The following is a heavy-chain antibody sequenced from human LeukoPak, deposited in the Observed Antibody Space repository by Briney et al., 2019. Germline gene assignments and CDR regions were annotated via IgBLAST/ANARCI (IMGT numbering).Heavy chain of an antibody. D-gene: IGHD1-26*01. Sequence: GGSLRLSCAASGFTFSSYGMHWVRQAPGKGLEWVAVISYDGSNKYYADSVKGRFTISRDNSKNTLYLQMKSLRVEDTAVYYCARAGVGAIYYFDYWGQGTLVTVSS. CDR2: ISYDGSNK. CDR3: ARAGVGAIYYFDY. J-gene: IGHJ4*02. V-gene: IGHV3-30*03. CDR1: GFTFSSYG.